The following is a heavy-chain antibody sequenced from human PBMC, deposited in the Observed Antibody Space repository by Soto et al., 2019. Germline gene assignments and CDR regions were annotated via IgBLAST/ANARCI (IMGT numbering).Heavy chain of an antibody. CDR2: IWCDGHDK. Sequence: SLRLSCDGCGFTSPDYGIHRVLYAPGMGLDWFAVIWCDGHDKYYSEQVKGLFTISRDNSKNTVHLGVSSLRADDTALYSCARGNYDARRIDYWG. J-gene: IGHJ4*01. CDR3: ARGNYDARRIDY. CDR1: GFTSPDYG. D-gene: IGHD1-7*01. V-gene: IGHV3-33*01.